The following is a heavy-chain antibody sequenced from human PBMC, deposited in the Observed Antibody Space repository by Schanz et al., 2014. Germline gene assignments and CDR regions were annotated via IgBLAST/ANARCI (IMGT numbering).Heavy chain of an antibody. D-gene: IGHD2-21*01. CDR3: ARDLPYCDGGKCYSDGFDI. J-gene: IGHJ3*02. Sequence: QVHLVQSGAEVKRPGASVKVSCKASEYSFTSYSMHWVRQAPGQSLEWMGWINTANGNAKYSANCQARVTITRDTSATTAYMELTNLRSEDTAVYYCARDLPYCDGGKCYSDGFDIWGQGTLVTISS. CDR1: EYSFTSYS. CDR2: INTANGNA. V-gene: IGHV1-3*04.